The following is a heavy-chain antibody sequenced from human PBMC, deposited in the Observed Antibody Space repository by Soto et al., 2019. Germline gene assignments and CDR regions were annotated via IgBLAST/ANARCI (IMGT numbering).Heavy chain of an antibody. V-gene: IGHV3-21*01. D-gene: IGHD3-10*01. CDR3: ARSTPGNPFDI. Sequence: EVQLVESGGGLVKPGGSLRVSCAASGFSFTSYTMNWVRQAPGKGLEWVASISAGGRSIYYADSLKGRSTVSRDNAKSSLSLHMNSLRAVDTAVYYCARSTPGNPFDIWGQGTMVTVSS. CDR2: ISAGGRSI. CDR1: GFSFTSYT. J-gene: IGHJ3*02.